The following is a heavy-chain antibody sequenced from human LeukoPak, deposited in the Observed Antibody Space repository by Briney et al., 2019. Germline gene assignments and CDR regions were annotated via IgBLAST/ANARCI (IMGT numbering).Heavy chain of an antibody. D-gene: IGHD6-13*01. CDR1: GYPISSGYY. CDR3: ARVYYSSSYDYWYFDL. V-gene: IGHV4-38-2*02. Sequence: SETLSLTCTVSGYPISSGYYWGWIRQPPGKGLEWIGSIYHSGSTYYNPSLKSRVTISVDTSKNQFSLKLSSVTAADTAVYYCARVYYSSSYDYWYFDLWGRGTLVTVSS. J-gene: IGHJ2*01. CDR2: IYHSGST.